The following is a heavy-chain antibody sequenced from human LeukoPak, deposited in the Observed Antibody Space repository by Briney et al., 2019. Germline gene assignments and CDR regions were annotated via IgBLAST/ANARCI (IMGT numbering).Heavy chain of an antibody. D-gene: IGHD2-2*01. CDR3: ASAYCGSTSCYYYYHYYMDV. J-gene: IGHJ6*03. V-gene: IGHV4-31*03. Sequence: PSETLSLTCTVSGASIISGGYYWSWIRQHPGKGLEWIGYIYYSGSTYYNPSLKSRLTISVDTSKNQFSLKLSSVTAADTAVYYCASAYCGSTSCYYYYHYYMDVWGKGTTVTVSS. CDR1: GASIISGGYY. CDR2: IYYSGST.